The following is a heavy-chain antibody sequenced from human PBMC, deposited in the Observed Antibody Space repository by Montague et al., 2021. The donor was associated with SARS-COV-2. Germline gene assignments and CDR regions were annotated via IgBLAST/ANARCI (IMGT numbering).Heavy chain of an antibody. V-gene: IGHV4-31*03. CDR3: AAFAVTASKKFDY. D-gene: IGHD2-21*02. CDR2: IYYGGNT. CDR1: GGFITSSGFF. Sequence: TLSLTCTVSGGFITSSGFFWSWIRHHPGKGLEWVGYIYYGGNTYYNPTLKSRLSISVDTSKNRISLNLTSATAADTAVYYCAAFAVTASKKFDYWGQGTLVPVSS. J-gene: IGHJ4*02.